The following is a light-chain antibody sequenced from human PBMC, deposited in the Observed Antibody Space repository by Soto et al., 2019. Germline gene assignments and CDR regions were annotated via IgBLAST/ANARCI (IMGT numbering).Light chain of an antibody. J-gene: IGKJ1*01. CDR3: QQANSFPRT. CDR2: GAS. V-gene: IGKV3-20*01. Sequence: EIVLTQSRGTLSLSPGERATLACWSSQSVSSSYLAWYQQKPGQAPRLLIYGASSRATGIPDRFSGSGSGTDFTLTISRLEPEDFATYFCQQANSFPRTFGQGTKVDI. CDR1: QSVSSSY.